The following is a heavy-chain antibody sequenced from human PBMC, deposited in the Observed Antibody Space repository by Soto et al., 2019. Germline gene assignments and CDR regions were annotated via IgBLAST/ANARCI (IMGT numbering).Heavy chain of an antibody. J-gene: IGHJ1*01. CDR2: ISAYNGNT. CDR1: GYTFTSYG. D-gene: IGHD2-15*01. Sequence: GASVKVSCKASGYTFTSYGISWVRQAPGQGLEWMGWISAYNGNTNYAQKLQGRVTMTTDTSTSTAYMELRSLRSDDTAVYYCARELKGFCSRAEYFQHGGKGTRVTVSS. V-gene: IGHV1-18*01. CDR3: ARELKGFCSRAEYFQH.